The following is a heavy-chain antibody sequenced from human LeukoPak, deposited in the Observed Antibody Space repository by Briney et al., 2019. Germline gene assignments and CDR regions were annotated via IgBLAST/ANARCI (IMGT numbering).Heavy chain of an antibody. V-gene: IGHV4-4*07. D-gene: IGHD2-2*01. CDR2: IYTSGST. J-gene: IGHJ5*02. Sequence: TSETLSLTCTVSGGSISSYYWSWIRQPAGKGLEWIGRIYTSGSTNYNPSLKSRVTMSVDTSKNQFSLKLRSVTAADTAVYYCARVSVVVTADNEYWFDPWGQGTLVTVSS. CDR1: GGSISSYY. CDR3: ARVSVVVTADNEYWFDP.